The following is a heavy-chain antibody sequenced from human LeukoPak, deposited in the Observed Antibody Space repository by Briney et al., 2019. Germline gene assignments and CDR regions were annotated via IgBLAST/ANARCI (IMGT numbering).Heavy chain of an antibody. J-gene: IGHJ4*02. CDR1: GYSFTSYY. CDR2: INPSGGST. CDR3: ARGSAVAGTEDY. Sequence: AAVNVSFKSFGYSFTSYYMYWVRQPPAQGLGWMGIINPSGGSTSYAQNFQGRVTMTSDTSTRTVYMELSSQRSEDTAVYYCARGSAVAGTEDYWGQGTLVTVSS. D-gene: IGHD6-19*01. V-gene: IGHV1-46*01.